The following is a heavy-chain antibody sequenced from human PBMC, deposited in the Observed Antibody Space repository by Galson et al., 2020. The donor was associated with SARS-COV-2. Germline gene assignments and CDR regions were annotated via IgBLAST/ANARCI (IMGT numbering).Heavy chain of an antibody. V-gene: IGHV3-21*01. J-gene: IGHJ4*02. D-gene: IGHD4-17*01. Sequence: GESLKISCEASGFTFSTYRMNWVRQAPGKGLEWVSSISDSSAYISYADSVKGRFTISRDNPKNSLYLQMDSLRADDTAVYYCATDPGYFDSWCQGTLVSVSS. CDR3: ATDPGYFDS. CDR2: ISDSSAYI. CDR1: GFTFSTYR.